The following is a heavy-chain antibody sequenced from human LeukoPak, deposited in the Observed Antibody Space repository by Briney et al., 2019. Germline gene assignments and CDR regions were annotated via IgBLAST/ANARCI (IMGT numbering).Heavy chain of an antibody. CDR1: GFTFSSYA. Sequence: PGGSLRLSCAASGFTFSSYAMSWVRQAPGKGLEWVSAISGSGGSTYYADSVKGRFTISRDNSKNTLYLQMNSLRAEDTAVYYCAKDSSRRGYSYGYPDYFDYWSQGTLVTVSS. CDR2: ISGSGGST. J-gene: IGHJ4*02. D-gene: IGHD5-18*01. CDR3: AKDSSRRGYSYGYPDYFDY. V-gene: IGHV3-23*01.